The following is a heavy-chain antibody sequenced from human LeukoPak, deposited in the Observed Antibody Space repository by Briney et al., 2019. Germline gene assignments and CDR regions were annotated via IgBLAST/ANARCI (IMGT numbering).Heavy chain of an antibody. CDR1: GFTFSGSA. CDR3: TRPYYYDSSGYMDV. V-gene: IGHV3-73*01. Sequence: GGSLRLSCAASGFTFSGSAMHWVSQASGKGLEWVGRIRSKANSYATAYAASVKGRFTISRDDSKNTAYLQMNSLKTEDTAVYYCTRPYYYDSSGYMDVWGKGTTVTVSS. J-gene: IGHJ6*03. D-gene: IGHD3-22*01. CDR2: IRSKANSYAT.